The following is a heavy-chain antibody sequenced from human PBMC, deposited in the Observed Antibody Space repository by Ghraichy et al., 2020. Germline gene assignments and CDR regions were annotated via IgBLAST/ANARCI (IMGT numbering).Heavy chain of an antibody. D-gene: IGHD3-10*01. Sequence: ASVKVSCKASGYTFTEFHMHWVRQAPGQGLEWMGWINPTSGDTNYIQNFQGRVTMTRDTSISTAYMELSRLRSDDTAVYYCARDARGSTGSDAFDIWGQGTIVTVSS. J-gene: IGHJ3*02. V-gene: IGHV1-2*02. CDR1: GYTFTEFH. CDR3: ARDARGSTGSDAFDI. CDR2: INPTSGDT.